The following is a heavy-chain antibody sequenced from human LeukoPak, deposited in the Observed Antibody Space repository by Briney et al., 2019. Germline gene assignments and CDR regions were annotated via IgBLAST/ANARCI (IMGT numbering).Heavy chain of an antibody. D-gene: IGHD4-17*01. CDR1: GLTFSYYS. V-gene: IGHV3-48*01. J-gene: IGHJ5*02. CDR2: ISMSSRTI. CDR3: AKDLSNGDDWFDP. Sequence: GGSLRLSCAASGLTFSYYSMNWVRQVPGKGLEWISYISMSSRTIYYADSVRGRFTISRDNSKNTLYLQMNSLRAEDTAVYYCAKDLSNGDDWFDPWGQGTLVTVSS.